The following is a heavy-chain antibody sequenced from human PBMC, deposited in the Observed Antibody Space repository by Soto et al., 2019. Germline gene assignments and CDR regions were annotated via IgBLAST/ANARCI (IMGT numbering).Heavy chain of an antibody. V-gene: IGHV3-43*01. CDR1: GFTFDDYT. J-gene: IGHJ4*02. D-gene: IGHD6-19*01. CDR3: AKDPRPYSSGWYYFDY. CDR2: ISWDGGST. Sequence: GGSLRLSCAASGFTFDDYTMHWVRQAPGKGLEWVSLISWDGGSTYYADSVKGRFTISRDNSKNSLYLQMNSLRTEDTALYYCAKDPRPYSSGWYYFDYWGQGTLVTVSS.